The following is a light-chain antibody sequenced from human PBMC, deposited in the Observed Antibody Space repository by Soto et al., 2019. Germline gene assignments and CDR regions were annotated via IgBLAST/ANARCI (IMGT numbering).Light chain of an antibody. V-gene: IGLV1-40*01. CDR1: SSNIGAGYD. Sequence: QSVLTQPPSVSGAPGQRVTISCTGSSSNIGAGYDVHWYQQLPGTAPKLLIYANNNRPSGVPDRFSGSKSGTSASLAITGLQAEDEADYYSQSYDGSLSGVVFGGGTKVTVL. J-gene: IGLJ2*01. CDR2: ANN. CDR3: QSYDGSLSGVV.